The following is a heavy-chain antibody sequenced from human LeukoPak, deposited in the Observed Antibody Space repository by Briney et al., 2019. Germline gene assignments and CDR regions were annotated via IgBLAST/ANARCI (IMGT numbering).Heavy chain of an antibody. J-gene: IGHJ4*02. Sequence: ASVKVSCKASSYTLSDFGISCVRPAPAQSLAWMVWLRTYHGNTSDAQKFQGRLPINPHTSTSTAYMELRRLRSDDTAVYYCARDCDRSGYYCYGGQGTLVTVSS. CDR3: ARDCDRSGYYCY. D-gene: IGHD3-22*01. CDR2: LRTYHGNT. V-gene: IGHV1-18*01. CDR1: SYTLSDFG.